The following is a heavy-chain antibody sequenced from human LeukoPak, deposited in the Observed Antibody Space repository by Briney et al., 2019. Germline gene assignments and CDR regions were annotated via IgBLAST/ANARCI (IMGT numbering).Heavy chain of an antibody. V-gene: IGHV4-31*03. D-gene: IGHD2-8*01. Sequence: SQTLSLTCTVSGGSISSGGYYWSWIRQHPGKGLEWIGYIYYSGSTYYNPSLKSRVTISVDTSKNQFSLKLSSVTAADTAVYYCARDYVDDIPMIKDYWGQGTLVTVSS. J-gene: IGHJ4*02. CDR2: IYYSGST. CDR3: ARDYVDDIPMIKDY. CDR1: GGSISSGGYY.